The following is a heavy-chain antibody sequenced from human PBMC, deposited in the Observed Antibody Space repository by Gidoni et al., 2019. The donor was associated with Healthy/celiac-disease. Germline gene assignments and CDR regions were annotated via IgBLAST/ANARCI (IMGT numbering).Heavy chain of an antibody. Sequence: QLQLQESGPGLVKPSETLSLTCTVSGGSISSSSYYWGWIRQPPGKGLEWIGSIYYSGSTYYNPSLKRRVTISVDTSKNQFSLKLSSVTAADTAVYYCASGSTYTTYYDYVWGSYRPLNYNRFDYWGQGTLVTVSS. V-gene: IGHV4-39*01. D-gene: IGHD3-16*02. J-gene: IGHJ4*02. CDR1: GGSISSSSYY. CDR2: IYYSGST. CDR3: ASGSTYTTYYDYVWGSYRPLNYNRFDY.